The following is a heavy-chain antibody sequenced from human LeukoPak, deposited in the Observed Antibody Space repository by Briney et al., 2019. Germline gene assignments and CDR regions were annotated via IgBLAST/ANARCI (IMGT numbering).Heavy chain of an antibody. J-gene: IGHJ4*02. V-gene: IGHV3-30*03. CDR3: ARVNREMATITP. Sequence: GRSLRLSCAASGFTFSSYGMHWVRQAPGKGLEWVAVISYDGSNKYYTDSVKARFTISRDNSKNTLYLQMNSLRAEDTAVYYCARVNREMATITPWGQGTLVTVSS. CDR1: GFTFSSYG. CDR2: ISYDGSNK. D-gene: IGHD5-24*01.